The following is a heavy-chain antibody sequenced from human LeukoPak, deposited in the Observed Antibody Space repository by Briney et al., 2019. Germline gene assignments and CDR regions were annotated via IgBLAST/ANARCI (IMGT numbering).Heavy chain of an antibody. CDR3: VKKNGGPIVATTIDY. V-gene: IGHV3-53*01. J-gene: IGHJ4*02. CDR2: IYSGGST. CDR1: GFTVSSNY. Sequence: PGGSLRLSCAASGFTVSSNYMSWVRQAPGKGLEWVSVIYSGGSTYYADSVKGRFTISRDNSKNTLYLQMNSLRAEDTAVYYCVKKNGGPIVATTIDYWGQGTLVTVSS. D-gene: IGHD5-12*01.